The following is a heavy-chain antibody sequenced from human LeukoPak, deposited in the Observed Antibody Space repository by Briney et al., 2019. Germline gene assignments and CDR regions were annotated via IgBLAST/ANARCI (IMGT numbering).Heavy chain of an antibody. D-gene: IGHD3-10*01. CDR3: ATLYGSGSYFEYYFDY. Sequence: ASVKVSCKASGCTFTSYGISWVRQAPGQGLEWMGWISAYNGNTNYAQKLQGRVTMTEDTSTDTAYMELSSLRSEDTAVYYCATLYGSGSYFEYYFDYWGQGTLVTVSS. J-gene: IGHJ4*02. V-gene: IGHV1-18*01. CDR2: ISAYNGNT. CDR1: GCTFTSYG.